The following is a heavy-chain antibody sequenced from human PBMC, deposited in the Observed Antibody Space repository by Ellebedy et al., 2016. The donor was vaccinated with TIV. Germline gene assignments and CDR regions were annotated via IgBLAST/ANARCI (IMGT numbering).Heavy chain of an antibody. D-gene: IGHD3-9*01. CDR3: ARDPPRDILTGYPSWGMDV. CDR2: INPNSGAT. Sequence: ASVKVSXKASGYTFTDYYIHWVRQAPGQGFEWMGWINPNSGATNYAQNFQGRVTMTRDTSISTAYMELSRLRSDDTAVYYCARDPPRDILTGYPSWGMDVWGQGTTVTVSS. V-gene: IGHV1-2*02. J-gene: IGHJ6*02. CDR1: GYTFTDYY.